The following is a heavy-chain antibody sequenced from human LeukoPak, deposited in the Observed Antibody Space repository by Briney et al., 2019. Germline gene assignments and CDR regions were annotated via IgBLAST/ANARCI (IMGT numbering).Heavy chain of an antibody. Sequence: SQTLSLTCAISGDSVSSNGASWNWIRQSPSRGLEWLGRTYYRSQQWHSDYAPSVKGRITLNPDTSKNQFSLHLNSMTPEDTAVYYCGRETDFGAVTNWGQGTLVTVSS. CDR3: GRETDFGAVTN. V-gene: IGHV6-1*01. CDR1: GDSVSSNGAS. D-gene: IGHD3-3*01. J-gene: IGHJ4*02. CDR2: TYYRSQQWHS.